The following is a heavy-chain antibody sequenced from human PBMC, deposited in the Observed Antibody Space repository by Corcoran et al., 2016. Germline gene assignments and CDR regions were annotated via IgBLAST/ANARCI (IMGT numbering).Heavy chain of an antibody. V-gene: IGHV3-23*01. CDR1: GFTFSSYA. J-gene: IGHJ6*02. CDR2: ISGSGGST. Sequence: EVQLLESGGGLVQPGGSLRLSCAASGFTFSSYAMSWVRQAPGKGLEWVSAISGSGGSTYYADSVKGRFTISRDNSKNTRYLQMNSLRAEETAVYYWAAAPYDYPYYYYDGMDVWGQGSTVTVSS. CDR3: AAAPYDYPYYYYDGMDV. D-gene: IGHD3-3*01.